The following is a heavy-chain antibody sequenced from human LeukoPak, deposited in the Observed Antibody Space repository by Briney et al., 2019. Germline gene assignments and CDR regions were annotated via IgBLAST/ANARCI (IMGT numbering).Heavy chain of an antibody. Sequence: PGGSLRLSCAASGVTFSSHSMHWVRQAPGKGLVWVSGISRDGTSTNYADVVKGRFTISRDNAKNTLYLQMNSLRVEDTAVYSCARGWYGPDSCGQGTLVTVSS. D-gene: IGHD2-15*01. CDR1: GVTFSSHS. CDR3: ARGWYGPDS. CDR2: ISRDGTST. V-gene: IGHV3-74*01. J-gene: IGHJ5*01.